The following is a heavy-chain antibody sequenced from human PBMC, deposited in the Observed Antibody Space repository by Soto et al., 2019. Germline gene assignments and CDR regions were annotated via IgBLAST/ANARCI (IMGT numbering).Heavy chain of an antibody. V-gene: IGHV4-30-4*01. D-gene: IGHD3-10*01. Sequence: SETESHTGTDADGVNISGGYYRNWIRQPPGKGLEWIGYIYYSGSTYYNPSLKSRVTISVDTSKNQFSLKLSSVTAADTAVYYCARLWFGELNLNWFDPWGQGTLVTVSS. CDR1: DGVNISGGYY. CDR2: IYYSGST. J-gene: IGHJ5*02. CDR3: ARLWFGELNLNWFDP.